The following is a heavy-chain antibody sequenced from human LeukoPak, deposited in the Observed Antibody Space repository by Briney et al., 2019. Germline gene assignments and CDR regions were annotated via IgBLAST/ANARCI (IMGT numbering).Heavy chain of an antibody. CDR3: ARDKGTSYLSSLDY. D-gene: IGHD6-6*01. CDR1: GGSISSYY. J-gene: IGHJ4*02. CDR2: IYYSGST. V-gene: IGHV4-59*01. Sequence: SETLSLTCTVSGGSISSYYWSWIRQPPGKGLERIGYIYYSGSTNYNPSLKSRVTVSVDTSKNQFSLKLSSVTAADTAVYYCARDKGTSYLSSLDYWGQGTLVTVSS.